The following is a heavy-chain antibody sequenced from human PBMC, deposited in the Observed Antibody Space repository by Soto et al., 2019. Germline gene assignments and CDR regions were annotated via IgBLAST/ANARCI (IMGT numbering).Heavy chain of an antibody. Sequence: PGGSLRLSCAASGLTFSSYGMRWVRQAPGKGLEWVAVIWYDGSNKYYADSVKGRFTISRDNSKNTLYLQMNSLRAEDTAVYYCARDPSRITIFGVAPGYFDYWGQGTLVTVSS. V-gene: IGHV3-33*01. CDR2: IWYDGSNK. D-gene: IGHD3-3*01. CDR3: ARDPSRITIFGVAPGYFDY. CDR1: GLTFSSYG. J-gene: IGHJ4*02.